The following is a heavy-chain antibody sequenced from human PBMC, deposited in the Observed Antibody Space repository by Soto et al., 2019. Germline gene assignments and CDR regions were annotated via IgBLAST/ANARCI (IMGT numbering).Heavy chain of an antibody. CDR1: GGSISSSSYY. V-gene: IGHV4-39*01. CDR3: ARLNGYDFWSGYSPN. Sequence: SETLSLTCTVSGGSISSSSYYWGWIRQPPGKGLEWIGSIYYSGSTYYNPSLKSRVTISVDTSKNQFSLKLSSVTAADTAVYYCARLNGYDFWSGYSPNWGQGTLVTVSS. D-gene: IGHD3-3*01. J-gene: IGHJ4*02. CDR2: IYYSGST.